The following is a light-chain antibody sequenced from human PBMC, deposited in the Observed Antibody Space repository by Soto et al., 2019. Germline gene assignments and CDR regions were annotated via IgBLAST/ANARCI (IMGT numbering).Light chain of an antibody. J-gene: IGLJ1*01. Sequence: QSVLTQPPSASGSPGESLTISCSGSSSDIGGYKYVAWYQQRPDKAPKLIIYEVGKRASGVPDRFSGSKSGNTASLTVSGLQTQDEADYYCSSYAGSNTFIFGSGTKVTVL. CDR2: EVG. V-gene: IGLV2-8*01. CDR3: SSYAGSNTFI. CDR1: SSDIGGYKY.